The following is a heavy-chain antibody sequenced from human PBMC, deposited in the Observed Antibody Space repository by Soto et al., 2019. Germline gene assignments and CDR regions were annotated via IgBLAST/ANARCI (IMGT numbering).Heavy chain of an antibody. CDR1: GYTFTGYY. V-gene: IGHV1-2*04. J-gene: IGHJ4*02. Sequence: QVQLVQSGAEVKKPGASVKVSCKASGYTFTGYYMHWVRQAPGQGHEWMGWINPNSGGTNYAQKFQGWVTMTRDTSISTAYMELSRLRSDDTAVYYCAREGGYGSGTYYFDYWGQGTLVTVSS. CDR3: AREGGYGSGTYYFDY. D-gene: IGHD3-10*01. CDR2: INPNSGGT.